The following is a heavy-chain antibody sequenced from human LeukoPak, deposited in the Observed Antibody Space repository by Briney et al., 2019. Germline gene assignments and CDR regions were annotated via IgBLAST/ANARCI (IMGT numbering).Heavy chain of an antibody. CDR1: GGSISSYY. J-gene: IGHJ4*02. CDR2: IYHSGST. Sequence: SETLSLTCTVSGGSISSYYWSWIRQPPGNGLEWIGNIYHSGSTNSNPSLKSRVTMSVDTSKNQFSLKLSSVTAADTAVYYCAREADYGDPKGFDYWGQGTLVTVSS. V-gene: IGHV4-59*01. CDR3: AREADYGDPKGFDY. D-gene: IGHD4-17*01.